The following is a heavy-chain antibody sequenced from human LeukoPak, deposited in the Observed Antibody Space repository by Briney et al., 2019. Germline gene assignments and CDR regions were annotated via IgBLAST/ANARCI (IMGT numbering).Heavy chain of an antibody. Sequence: ASVKVSCKASGYTFTSYYMHWVRQAPGQGLEWMGIINPSGGSTSYAQKFQGRVTMTRDTSTSTVYMELSSLRSEDTAVYYCAREGIVVVPAAIRWFDCWVQGTLVTVSS. D-gene: IGHD2-2*02. CDR2: INPSGGST. CDR1: GYTFTSYY. CDR3: AREGIVVVPAAIRWFDC. J-gene: IGHJ5*01. V-gene: IGHV1-46*01.